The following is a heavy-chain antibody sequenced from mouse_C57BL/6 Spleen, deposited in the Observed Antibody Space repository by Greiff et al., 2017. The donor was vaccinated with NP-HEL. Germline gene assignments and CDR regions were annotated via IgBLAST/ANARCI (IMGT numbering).Heavy chain of an antibody. J-gene: IGHJ2*01. CDR1: GYTFTSYG. CDR3: ARWGKGLWN. Sequence: LQESGAELARPGASVKLSCKASGYTFTSYGISWVKQRTGQGLEWIGEIYPRSGNTYYNEKFKGKATLTADKSSSTAYMELRSLTSEDSAVYFCARWGKGLWNWGQGTTLTVAS. CDR2: IYPRSGNT. V-gene: IGHV1-81*01. D-gene: IGHD3-3*01.